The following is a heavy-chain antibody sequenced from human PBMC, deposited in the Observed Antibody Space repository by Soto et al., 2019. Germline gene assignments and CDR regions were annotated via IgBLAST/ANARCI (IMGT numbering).Heavy chain of an antibody. CDR1: GAPISSYY. CDR2: IYYSGST. D-gene: IGHD5-18*01. J-gene: IGHJ4*02. V-gene: IGHV4-59*01. Sequence: PSETMSLTCTVSGAPISSYYWSWIGQPPGKGLEWIGYIYYSGSTNYTPSLKSRVTISVDTSKNPFSLKMSSVTAADTAVYYCARVRGYSYGYGSFDYWGQGTLVTVSS. CDR3: ARVRGYSYGYGSFDY.